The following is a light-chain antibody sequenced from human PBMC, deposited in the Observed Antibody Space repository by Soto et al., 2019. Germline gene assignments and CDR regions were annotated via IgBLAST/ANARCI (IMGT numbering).Light chain of an antibody. J-gene: IGKJ3*01. CDR1: QSVSSN. CDR2: GAS. CDR3: QQYNNWLPS. V-gene: IGKV3-15*01. Sequence: EIVMTQSPAALSVSTGERATLSCRASQSVSSNLAWYQQKPGQAPRLLIYGASTRATGIPARFSGSGSGTEFTLTISSLQSEDFAVYYCQQYNNWLPSFGPGTKVDIK.